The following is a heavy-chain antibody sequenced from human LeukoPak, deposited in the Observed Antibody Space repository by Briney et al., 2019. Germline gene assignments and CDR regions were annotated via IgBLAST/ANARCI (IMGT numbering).Heavy chain of an antibody. V-gene: IGHV1-2*02. J-gene: IGHJ6*02. CDR1: GYTFTGYY. CDR2: INPNSGGA. CDR3: ARGLYPSDFFYGMEV. D-gene: IGHD5/OR15-5a*01. Sequence: ASVKVSCKASGYTFTGYYLHWVRQAPGQGLEWMGWINPNSGGAKYAQKFQGRVTTTRDTSISTAYMELSGLTSDDTAVYYCARGLYPSDFFYGMEVWGQGTTVTVSS.